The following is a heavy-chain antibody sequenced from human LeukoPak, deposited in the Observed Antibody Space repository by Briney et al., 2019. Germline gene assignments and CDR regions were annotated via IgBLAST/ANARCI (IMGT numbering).Heavy chain of an antibody. Sequence: GGSLRLSCAASGFTFSSYAMSWVRQAPGKGLEWVSAISGSGGSTYYADSVEGRFTISRDNSKNTLYLQMNSLRAEDTAVYYCAKDQDQLPTRYYYYYYGMDVWGQGTTVTVSS. CDR3: AKDQDQLPTRYYYYYYGMDV. CDR1: GFTFSSYA. CDR2: ISGSGGST. D-gene: IGHD2-2*01. V-gene: IGHV3-23*01. J-gene: IGHJ6*02.